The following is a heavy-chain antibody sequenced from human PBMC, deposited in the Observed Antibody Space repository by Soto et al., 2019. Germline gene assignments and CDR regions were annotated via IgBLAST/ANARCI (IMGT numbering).Heavy chain of an antibody. V-gene: IGHV4-30-4*01. Sequence: PSETLSLTCTVSGGSISSGDYYWSWIRQPPGKGLEWIGYIYYSGSTYYNPSLKSRVTISVDTSKNQFSLKLSSVTAADTAVYYCARVGRDGYNYPRDYYYYGMDVWGQGTTVTVSS. CDR1: GGSISSGDYY. CDR2: IYYSGST. D-gene: IGHD5-12*01. J-gene: IGHJ6*02. CDR3: ARVGRDGYNYPRDYYYYGMDV.